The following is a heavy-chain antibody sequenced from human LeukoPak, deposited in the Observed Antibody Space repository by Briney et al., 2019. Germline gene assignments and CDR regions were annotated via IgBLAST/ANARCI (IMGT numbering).Heavy chain of an antibody. Sequence: GGSLRLSCAASGFTFDDYGMSWVRQAPGKGLEWVSGINWNGGSTGYADSVKGRFTISRDNAKNSLYLQMNSLRAEDTALYYCAGEGFGELLLGYAPLNPNYGMDVWGQGTTVTVSS. J-gene: IGHJ6*02. CDR3: AGEGFGELLLGYAPLNPNYGMDV. D-gene: IGHD3-10*01. V-gene: IGHV3-20*04. CDR1: GFTFDDYG. CDR2: INWNGGST.